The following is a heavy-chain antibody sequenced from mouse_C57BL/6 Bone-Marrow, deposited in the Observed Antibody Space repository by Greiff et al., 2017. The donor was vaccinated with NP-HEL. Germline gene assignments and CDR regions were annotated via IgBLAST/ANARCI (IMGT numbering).Heavy chain of an antibody. CDR1: GFSLTSYA. Sequence: VAPSQSLSITCTVSGFSLTSYAISWVRQPPGKGLEWLGVIWTGGGTNYNSALKSRLSISKDNSKSQVFLKMNSLQTDDTARYYCASTTVVATDYYAMDYWGQGTSVTVSS. V-gene: IGHV2-9-1*01. J-gene: IGHJ4*01. D-gene: IGHD1-1*01. CDR2: IWTGGGT. CDR3: ASTTVVATDYYAMDY.